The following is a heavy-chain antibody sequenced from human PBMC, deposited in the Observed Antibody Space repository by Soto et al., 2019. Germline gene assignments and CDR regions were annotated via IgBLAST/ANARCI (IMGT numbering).Heavy chain of an antibody. CDR1: GFTFSSYA. CDR2: ISYDGSNK. V-gene: IGHV3-30-3*01. D-gene: IGHD1-1*01. J-gene: IGHJ4*02. Sequence: QVQLVESGGGVVQPGRSLRLSCAASGFTFSSYAMHWVRQAPGKGLEWVAVISYDGSNKYYADSVKGRFTISRDNSKNTLYLQMNSLRAEDTAMYYCARGTAPMDWGQGTLVTVFS. CDR3: ARGTAPMD.